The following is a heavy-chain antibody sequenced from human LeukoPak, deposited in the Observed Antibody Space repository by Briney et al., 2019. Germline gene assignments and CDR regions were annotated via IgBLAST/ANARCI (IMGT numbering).Heavy chain of an antibody. Sequence: GGSLRLSCAASGFTFSNAWMSWVRQAPGKGLEWVSVISGSGGTTHYADSVKGRFTISRDNSKNTLYPQMNSLRAEDTAVYYCARDRYYGSGSLYGMDVWGQGTTVTVSS. CDR3: ARDRYYGSGSLYGMDV. V-gene: IGHV3-23*01. CDR2: ISGSGGTT. CDR1: GFTFSNAW. J-gene: IGHJ6*02. D-gene: IGHD3-10*01.